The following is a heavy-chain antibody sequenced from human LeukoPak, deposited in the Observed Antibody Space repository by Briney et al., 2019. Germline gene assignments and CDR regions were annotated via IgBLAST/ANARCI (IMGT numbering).Heavy chain of an antibody. J-gene: IGHJ4*02. CDR1: GFTFSSYA. V-gene: IGHV3-74*01. Sequence: GGSLRLSCAASGFTFSSYALSWVRQAPGKGLVWVSRISSEGSTISYADSVKGRFTISRDNAKNTLFLQMNSLRAEDTAVYYCARISSDSISYYDHWGQGTLVTVSS. D-gene: IGHD3-22*01. CDR3: ARISSDSISYYDH. CDR2: ISSEGSTI.